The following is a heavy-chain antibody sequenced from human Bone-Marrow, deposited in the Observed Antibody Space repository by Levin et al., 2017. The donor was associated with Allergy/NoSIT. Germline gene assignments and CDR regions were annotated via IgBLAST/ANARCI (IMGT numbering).Heavy chain of an antibody. CDR3: ASSVRDVVVPAAQHYYYYYMDV. J-gene: IGHJ6*03. Sequence: SVKVSCKASGGTFSSYAISWVRQAPGQGLEWMGGIIPIFGTANYAQKFQGRVTITADESTSTAYMELSSLRSEDTAVYYCASSVRDVVVPAAQHYYYYYMDVWGKGTTVTVSS. CDR2: IIPIFGTA. V-gene: IGHV1-69*13. D-gene: IGHD2-2*01. CDR1: GGTFSSYA.